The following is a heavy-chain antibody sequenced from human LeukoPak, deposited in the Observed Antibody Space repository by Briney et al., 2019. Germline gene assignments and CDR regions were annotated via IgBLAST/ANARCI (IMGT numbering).Heavy chain of an antibody. CDR1: GYTFTGYA. V-gene: IGHV7-4-1*02. Sequence: ASVKVSCKASGYTFTGYAMNWVRQAPGQGLEWMGWINTNTGNPTYAQGFTGRFVFSLDTSVSTAYLQISSLKAEDTAVYYCARDRRGEFNINWFDPWGQGTLVTVSS. CDR2: INTNTGNP. CDR3: ARDRRGEFNINWFDP. D-gene: IGHD3-16*01. J-gene: IGHJ5*02.